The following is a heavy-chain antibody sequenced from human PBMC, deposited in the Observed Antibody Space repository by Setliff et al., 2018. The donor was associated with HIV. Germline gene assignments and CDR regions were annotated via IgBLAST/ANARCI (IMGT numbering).Heavy chain of an antibody. Sequence: GGSLRLSCTASGFTSINYEMNWVRQAPGKGLEWVAYISYSGSAIHYADSVKGRFTISRDNAKNSLYLQMNSLRAEDTAVYYCARDRVVGATLDPLDLWGQGTMVTVSS. V-gene: IGHV3-48*03. CDR3: ARDRVVGATLDPLDL. CDR2: ISYSGSAI. D-gene: IGHD1-26*01. J-gene: IGHJ3*01. CDR1: GFTSINYE.